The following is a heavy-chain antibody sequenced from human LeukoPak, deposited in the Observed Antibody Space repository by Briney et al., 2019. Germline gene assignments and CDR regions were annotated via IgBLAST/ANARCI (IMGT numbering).Heavy chain of an antibody. CDR1: GGTFSSHA. D-gene: IGHD3-22*01. CDR3: AAPGGDDSSGYYHAFDY. CDR2: IIPIFGTA. J-gene: IGHJ4*02. Sequence: SVKVSCKASGGTFSSHAISWVRQAPGQGLEWMGGIIPIFGTANYAQKFQGRVTITADESTSTAYMELSSLRSEDTAVYYCAAPGGDDSSGYYHAFDYWGQGTLVTVSS. V-gene: IGHV1-69*13.